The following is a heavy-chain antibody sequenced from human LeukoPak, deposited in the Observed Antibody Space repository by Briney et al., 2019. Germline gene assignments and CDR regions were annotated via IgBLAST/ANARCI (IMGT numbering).Heavy chain of an antibody. J-gene: IGHJ5*02. CDR1: GGSIRSGSYY. CDR2: LHRGRP. D-gene: IGHD3-16*01. V-gene: IGHV4-61*02. CDR3: ASDSFGSSTSGRFDP. Sequence: SVTLSLTCTVSGGSIRSGSYYWCGIRQPAGKGVEWIGRLHRGRPHLNPSPKSRVPIYLDTPQDQFSLKLASVTAAGPAVYYCASDSFGSSTSGRFDPWGQGTLVTVSS.